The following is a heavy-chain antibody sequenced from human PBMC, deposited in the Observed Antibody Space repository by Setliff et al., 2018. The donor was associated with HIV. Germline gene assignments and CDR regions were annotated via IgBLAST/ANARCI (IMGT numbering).Heavy chain of an antibody. V-gene: IGHV4-38-2*01. CDR3: ARLNTFMQFFDS. Sequence: PSETLSLTCAVSGYSISSDYYWGWVRQAPGKGLEWIGSVYQSGSTYYSPSLKSRVTISVDRSRDQFSLRLTSVTAADTAVYYCARLNTFMQFFDSWGPGTLVTVSS. J-gene: IGHJ4*02. D-gene: IGHD3-3*02. CDR1: GYSISSDYY. CDR2: VYQSGST.